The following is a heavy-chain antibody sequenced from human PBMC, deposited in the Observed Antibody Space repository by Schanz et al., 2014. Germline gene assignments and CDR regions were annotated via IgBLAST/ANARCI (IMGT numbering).Heavy chain of an antibody. CDR1: GYSFTKYG. J-gene: IGHJ6*03. CDR2: ISPYNGHT. Sequence: QVQLVQSGSEVKKPGDSVKVSCETSGYSFTKYGINWVRQAPGQGLEWMGWISPYNGHTEYGKKFQGRFTMTTDTSTTTAYVALRRLTTDATALFDCARGLHYDGEPSFRAYEDSAVGLGGLNMD. V-gene: IGHV1-18*01. CDR3: ARGLHYDGEPSFRAYEDSAVGLGGLNMD. D-gene: IGHD3-10*01.